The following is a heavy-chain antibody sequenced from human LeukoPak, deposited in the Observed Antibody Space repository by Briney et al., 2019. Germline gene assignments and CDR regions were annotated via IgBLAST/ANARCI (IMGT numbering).Heavy chain of an antibody. Sequence: PSGTLSLTCAVSGVSISSSEWWIWVRQPPGQGLEWIGEIHRDGRTRYNPSIKSRVTMSIDYSKNQFSLKVSSVTAADTAIYYCGRTDTDFNPIDDWGPGSLVTVSS. CDR3: GRTDTDFNPIDD. CDR1: GVSISSSEW. V-gene: IGHV4-4*02. D-gene: IGHD3/OR15-3a*01. J-gene: IGHJ4*02. CDR2: IHRDGRT.